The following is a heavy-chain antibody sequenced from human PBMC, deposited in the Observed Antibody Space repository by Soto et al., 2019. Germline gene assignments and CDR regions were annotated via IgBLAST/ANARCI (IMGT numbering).Heavy chain of an antibody. Sequence: QVQLQESGPGLVKPSQTLSLTCTVSGGSISSGGYYWSWIRQHPGKGLEWIGYIYYSGSTYYNPSLKSRVTISVDTFKNQFSLKLSSVTAADTAVYYCARGVTVTGDLYYFDYWGQGTLVTVSS. J-gene: IGHJ4*02. CDR3: ARGVTVTGDLYYFDY. D-gene: IGHD4-17*01. CDR1: GGSISSGGYY. CDR2: IYYSGST. V-gene: IGHV4-31*03.